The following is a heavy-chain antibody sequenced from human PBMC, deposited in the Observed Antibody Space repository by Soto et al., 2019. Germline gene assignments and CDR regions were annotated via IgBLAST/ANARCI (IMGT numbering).Heavy chain of an antibody. J-gene: IGHJ5*02. D-gene: IGHD3-3*01. CDR2: INHSGST. V-gene: IGHV4-34*01. CDR3: ARGGALLRFLEWFSLGWFAP. Sequence: PSYTLSLSCAVYGGSFSVYDWSGIRQPPGKGLEWIGEINHSGSTNYNPSLKSRVTISVDTSKNQFSLKLSSVTAADTAVYYCARGGALLRFLEWFSLGWFAPWGQGTLVTVSS. CDR1: GGSFSVYD.